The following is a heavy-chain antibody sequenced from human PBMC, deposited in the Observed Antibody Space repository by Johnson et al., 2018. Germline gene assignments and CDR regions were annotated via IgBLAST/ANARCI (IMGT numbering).Heavy chain of an antibody. D-gene: IGHD5-18*01. Sequence: EQLREAGGGLVQPRGSLRLCCAASGFTFSSYWMHWVRQAPGKGLVWVSRINRDGSTTNYADSVKGRFTISIDHAKNTLYLQIKSLRAEDTAVSYCANDGFSYGYPFDIWGQGTMVIVSS. CDR1: GFTFSSYW. V-gene: IGHV3-74*01. CDR3: ANDGFSYGYPFDI. CDR2: INRDGSTT. J-gene: IGHJ3*02.